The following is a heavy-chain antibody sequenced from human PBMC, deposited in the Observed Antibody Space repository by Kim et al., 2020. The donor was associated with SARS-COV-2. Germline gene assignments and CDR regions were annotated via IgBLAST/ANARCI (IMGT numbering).Heavy chain of an antibody. D-gene: IGHD3-22*01. CDR1: GVSISSNSYY. J-gene: IGHJ4*02. V-gene: IGHV4-39*01. Sequence: SETLSLTCTVSGVSISSNSYYWGWIRQPPGKGLEWIGSVYYSGTTYYNPSLHSRVTISVDTSKNQFSLKLSSVTAADTAVYYCASPFGSGYFAYWGQGTRVTVSA. CDR2: VYYSGTT. CDR3: ASPFGSGYFAY.